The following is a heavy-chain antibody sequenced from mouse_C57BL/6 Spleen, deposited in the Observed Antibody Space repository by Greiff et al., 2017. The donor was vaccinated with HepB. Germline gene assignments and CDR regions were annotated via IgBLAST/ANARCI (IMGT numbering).Heavy chain of an antibody. Sequence: EVKLVESEGGLVQPGSSMKLSCTASGFTFSDYYMAWVRQVPEKGLEWVANINYDGSSTYYLDSLKSRFIISIDNARNILYLQMSSLKSEDTATYYCARDGYGSSPYYYAMDYWGQGTSVTVSS. V-gene: IGHV5-16*01. CDR1: GFTFSDYY. J-gene: IGHJ4*01. CDR3: ARDGYGSSPYYYAMDY. D-gene: IGHD1-1*01. CDR2: INYDGSST.